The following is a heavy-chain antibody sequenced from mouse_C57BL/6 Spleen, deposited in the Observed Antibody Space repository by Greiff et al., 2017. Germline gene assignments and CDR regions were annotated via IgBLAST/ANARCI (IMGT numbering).Heavy chain of an antibody. CDR2: INPYNGGT. CDR3: ARNYYGNGVFDY. J-gene: IGHJ2*01. V-gene: IGHV1-19*01. D-gene: IGHD2-1*01. CDR1: GYTFTDYY. Sequence: VQLQQSGPVLVKPGASVKMSCKASGYTFTDYYMNWVKQSHGKSLEWIGVINPYNGGTSYNQKFKGKATLTVDKSSSTAYMELNSLTSEDSAVYYCARNYYGNGVFDYWGQGTTLTVSS.